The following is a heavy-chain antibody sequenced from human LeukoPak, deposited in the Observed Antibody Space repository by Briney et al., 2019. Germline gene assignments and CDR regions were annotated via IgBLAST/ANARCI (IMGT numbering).Heavy chain of an antibody. V-gene: IGHV4-4*07. J-gene: IGHJ4*02. Sequence: PSETLSLTCTVSAGSISSYYWSWIRQPAGKGLEWIGRIYTSGSTNYNPSLKSRVTISVDKSKNQSSLKLSSVTAADTAVYYCARLYNWNDGYFDYWGQGTLFTVSS. CDR1: AGSISSYY. CDR2: IYTSGST. CDR3: ARLYNWNDGYFDY. D-gene: IGHD1-1*01.